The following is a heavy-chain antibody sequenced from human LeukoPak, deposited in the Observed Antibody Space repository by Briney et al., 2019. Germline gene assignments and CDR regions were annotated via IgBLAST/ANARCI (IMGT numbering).Heavy chain of an antibody. J-gene: IGHJ4*02. CDR3: AKTSTSRDIVLVPVAY. V-gene: IGHV3-23*01. D-gene: IGHD2-2*01. CDR2: ISGSGGSR. CDR1: GVTFSSYG. Sequence: GGSLRLSCAASGVTFSSYGMSWVRQARGKGLEWVAAISGSGGSRDYADSGKGRFTISRENSKTTLYLQMNSLTAEDTAVYYCAKTSTSRDIVLVPVAYWGQGTLVTVSS.